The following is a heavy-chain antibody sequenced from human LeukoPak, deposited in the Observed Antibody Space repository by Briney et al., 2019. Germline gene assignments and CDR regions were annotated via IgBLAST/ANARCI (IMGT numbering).Heavy chain of an antibody. CDR2: IDKHGSGK. J-gene: IGHJ4*02. CDR3: ARDAGWGYYDL. V-gene: IGHV3-7*01. CDR1: GFTFSISW. Sequence: PGGSLRLSCVASGFTFSISWVTWVRQAPGKGLEWVANIDKHGSGKYYVDSVRGRFAISRDYASNSVFLQMDSLRAEDTSVYYCARDAGWGYYDLWGQETPVTVSS. D-gene: IGHD1-26*01.